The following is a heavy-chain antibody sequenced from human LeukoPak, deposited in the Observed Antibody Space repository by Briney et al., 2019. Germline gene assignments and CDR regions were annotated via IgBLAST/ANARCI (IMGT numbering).Heavy chain of an antibody. CDR1: EFTLSGFW. V-gene: IGHV3-7*01. CDR2: INRDGSAK. J-gene: IGHJ1*01. D-gene: IGHD5-12*01. Sequence: GGSLRLSCAASEFTLSGFWMSWVRQAPGKGLEWVANINRDGSAKYYLDSVKGRFTVSRDNAKNSLYLQTNSLRGEDTAVYYCARIPIVTITSGGYWGQGTLVTVSS. CDR3: ARIPIVTITSGGY.